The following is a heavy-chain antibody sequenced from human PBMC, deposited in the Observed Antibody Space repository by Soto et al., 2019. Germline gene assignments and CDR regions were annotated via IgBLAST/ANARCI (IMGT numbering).Heavy chain of an antibody. V-gene: IGHV4-39*02. J-gene: IGHJ4*02. CDR1: GGSISSSSYY. Sequence: SETLSLTCTVSGGSISSSSYYWGWIRQPPGKGLEWIGSIYYSGSTYYNPSLKSRVTISVDTSKNQFSLKLSSVTAADTAVHYCARDPHYFDYWGQGTLVTVS. CDR2: IYYSGST. CDR3: ARDPHYFDY.